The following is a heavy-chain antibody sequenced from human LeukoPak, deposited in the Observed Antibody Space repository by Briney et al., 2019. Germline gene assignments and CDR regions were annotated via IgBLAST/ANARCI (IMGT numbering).Heavy chain of an antibody. CDR1: GFSLDDYA. CDR2: ISWDSGNM. J-gene: IGHJ3*01. CDR3: IKDMGFDLLKDAFDV. D-gene: IGHD1-26*01. V-gene: IGHV3-9*01. Sequence: PGTSLRLSCAGAGFSLDDYAMHWVRQPPGKGLEWVSRISWDSGNMAYADSVKGRLTISRDKAKNSLFLQMNSLRAEDTALYYCIKDMGFDLLKDAFDVWGQGSMVTVSS.